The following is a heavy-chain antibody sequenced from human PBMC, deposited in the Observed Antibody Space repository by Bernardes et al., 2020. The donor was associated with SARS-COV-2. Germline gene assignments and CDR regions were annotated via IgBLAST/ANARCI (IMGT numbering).Heavy chain of an antibody. Sequence: GGSLRLSCAASGFTVRNDYMSWLRQTPGKGLEWVSVIYSGGNTYYTDSVKGRFTISRHISDNTLYLHMNSLRSEDTAVYYCASGPYDHDGTAYSAIDYWGQGILVTVSS. CDR1: GFTVRNDY. V-gene: IGHV3-53*04. CDR3: ASGPYDHDGTAYSAIDY. CDR2: IYSGGNT. J-gene: IGHJ4*02. D-gene: IGHD3-22*01.